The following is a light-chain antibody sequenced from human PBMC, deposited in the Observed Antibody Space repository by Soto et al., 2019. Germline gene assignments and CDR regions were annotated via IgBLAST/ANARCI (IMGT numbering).Light chain of an antibody. CDR1: NNDVGSYDL. Sequence: QSVPTQPASVSGSPGQSITISCTGTNNDVGSYDLVSWYRQSPGEAPKLIIYDVTKRPSGVSDRFSASKSGNTASLTISGLQPEDEADYYCSSYAGLATYVLFGGGTKVTVL. CDR3: SSYAGLATYVL. J-gene: IGLJ2*01. CDR2: DVT. V-gene: IGLV2-23*02.